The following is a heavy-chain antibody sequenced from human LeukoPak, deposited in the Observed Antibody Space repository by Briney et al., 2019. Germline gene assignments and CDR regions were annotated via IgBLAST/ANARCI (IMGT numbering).Heavy chain of an antibody. CDR2: IYYSGST. CDR3: ARRSVVGATGFGY. V-gene: IGHV4-59*08. J-gene: IGHJ4*02. Sequence: SETLSLTCTVSGGSISIYYWSWIRQPPGKGLEWIGYIYYSGSTNYNPSLKSRVTISVDTSKNQFSLKLSSVTAADTAVYYCARRSVVGATGFGYWGQGTLVTVSS. D-gene: IGHD1-26*01. CDR1: GGSISIYY.